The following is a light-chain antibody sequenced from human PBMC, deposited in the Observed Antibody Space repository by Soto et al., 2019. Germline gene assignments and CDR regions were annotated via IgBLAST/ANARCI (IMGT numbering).Light chain of an antibody. Sequence: QSVLTQPPSVSGAPGQRVTISCTGSSSNIGAGYDVHWYQQLPGTAPELLIYGKSNRPSGVPDRFSGSKSGTSASLAITGLQAEDEADYYCHSYYSNLSGYVFGPGTKLTVL. J-gene: IGLJ1*01. V-gene: IGLV1-40*01. CDR3: HSYYSNLSGYV. CDR1: SSNIGAGYD. CDR2: GKS.